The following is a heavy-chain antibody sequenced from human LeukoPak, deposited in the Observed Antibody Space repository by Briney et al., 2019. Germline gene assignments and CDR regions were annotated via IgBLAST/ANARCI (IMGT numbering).Heavy chain of an antibody. V-gene: IGHV4-38-2*02. D-gene: IGHD3-22*01. CDR2: IYHSGST. CDR3: AVGTYYYDSSGYGKIY. Sequence: SETLSLTCTVSGYSISSGYYWGWIRQPPGKGLEWIGSIYHSGSTYYNPSLKSRVTISVDTSKNQFSLKLSSVTAADTAVYYCAVGTYYYDSSGYGKIYWGQGTLVTVSS. J-gene: IGHJ4*02. CDR1: GYSISSGYY.